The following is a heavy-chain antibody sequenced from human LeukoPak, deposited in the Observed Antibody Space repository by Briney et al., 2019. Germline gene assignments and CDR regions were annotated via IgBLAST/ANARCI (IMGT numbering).Heavy chain of an antibody. J-gene: IGHJ4*02. CDR2: ISWDGGST. CDR1: GFTFDDYA. Sequence: GGSLRLSCAASGFTFDDYAMHWVRQAPGKGLEWVSLISWDGGSTYYADSVKGRFTISRDNSKNSPYLQMNSLRAEDTALYYCAKGTLRLRYYFDYWGQGTLVTVSS. CDR3: AKGTLRLRYYFDY. V-gene: IGHV3-43D*03. D-gene: IGHD5-12*01.